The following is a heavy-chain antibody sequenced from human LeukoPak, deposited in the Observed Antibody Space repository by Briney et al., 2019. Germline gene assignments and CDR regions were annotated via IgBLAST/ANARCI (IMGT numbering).Heavy chain of an antibody. CDR1: GGSISSTTSY. J-gene: IGHJ4*02. D-gene: IGHD2-2*03. V-gene: IGHV4-39*01. CDR2: IYYSGST. Sequence: PSETLSLTCAVSGGSISSTTSYWGWIRRPPGKGLEWIGRIYYSGSTFYNPSLKSRVTISVDTSKNQFSLRLSSVTAADTAVYYCARHGSTDYFDYWGQGTLVTVSS. CDR3: ARHGSTDYFDY.